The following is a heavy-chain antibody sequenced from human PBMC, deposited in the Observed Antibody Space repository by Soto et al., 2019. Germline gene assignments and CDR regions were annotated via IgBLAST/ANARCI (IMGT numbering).Heavy chain of an antibody. CDR3: ARDPGEWLRPGTYYFDY. CDR1: GGSISSSNW. D-gene: IGHD5-12*01. J-gene: IGHJ4*02. Sequence: QVQLQESGPGLVKPSGALSLTCAVSGGSISSSNWWSWVRQPPGKGLEWIGEIYHSGSTNYNPSLKSRVTISVDKSKNQFSLKLSSVTAADTAVYYCARDPGEWLRPGTYYFDYWGQGTLVTVSS. CDR2: IYHSGST. V-gene: IGHV4-4*02.